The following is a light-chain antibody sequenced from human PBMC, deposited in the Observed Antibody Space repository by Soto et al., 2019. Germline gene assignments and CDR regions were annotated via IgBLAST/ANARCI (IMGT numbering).Light chain of an antibody. CDR3: GSFTNSNNVI. Sequence: QSALTQPASVSGAPGQSITISCTGTNNDVGGFNSVSWYQQHPGKVPKLLIYAVTNRPAGISDRFSGSKSANTASITISGLQADDAADYYCGSFTNSNNVIFGGGTKLAVL. CDR1: NNDVGGFNS. J-gene: IGLJ2*01. CDR2: AVT. V-gene: IGLV2-14*01.